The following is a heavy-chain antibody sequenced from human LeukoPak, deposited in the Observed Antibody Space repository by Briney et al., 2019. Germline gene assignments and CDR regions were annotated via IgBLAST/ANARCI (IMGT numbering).Heavy chain of an antibody. CDR2: TYYRSKWST. V-gene: IGHV6-1*01. D-gene: IGHD7-27*01. Sequence: SRTLSLTCAISGDSVSSNSGAWNWIRQSPSRGLEWLGRTYYRSKWSTDYAVSVKSRLTINPDTSKSQFSLQLNSVTPEDTALYYCTRWYWGRGFDIWGQGTMVTVSS. CDR3: TRWYWGRGFDI. CDR1: GDSVSSNSGA. J-gene: IGHJ3*02.